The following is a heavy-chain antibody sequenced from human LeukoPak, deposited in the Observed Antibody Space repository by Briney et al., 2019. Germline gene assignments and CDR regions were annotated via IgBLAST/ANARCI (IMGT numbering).Heavy chain of an antibody. CDR3: ARSSDAFDI. Sequence: SETLSLTCAVYGGSFSGYYWSWIRQHPGKGLEWIGYIYYSGSTYYNPSLKSRVTISVDTSKNQFSLKLSSVTAADTAVYYCARSSDAFDIWGQGTMVTVSS. V-gene: IGHV4-31*11. J-gene: IGHJ3*02. D-gene: IGHD6-13*01. CDR1: GGSFSGYY. CDR2: IYYSGST.